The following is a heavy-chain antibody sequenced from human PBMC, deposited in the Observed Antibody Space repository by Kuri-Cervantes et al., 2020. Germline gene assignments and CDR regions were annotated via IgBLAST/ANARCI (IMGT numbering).Heavy chain of an antibody. Sequence: ASVKVSCKASGYTFTGYYMHWVRQAPGQGLEWMGWINPNGGGTNYAQKFQGRVTMTRDTSISTAYMELSRLRSDDTAVYYCASGYGSGSYHYYGMDVWGQGTTVTVSS. D-gene: IGHD3-10*01. J-gene: IGHJ6*02. CDR2: INPNGGGT. CDR1: GYTFTGYY. CDR3: ASGYGSGSYHYYGMDV. V-gene: IGHV1-2*02.